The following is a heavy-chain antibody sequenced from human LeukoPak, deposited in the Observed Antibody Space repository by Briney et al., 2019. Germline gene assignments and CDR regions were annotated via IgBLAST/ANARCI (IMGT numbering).Heavy chain of an antibody. CDR3: ARDVQYDFWSGYPIGGYYYYYGMDV. V-gene: IGHV1-2*02. J-gene: IGHJ6*02. CDR2: INPNSGGT. CDR1: GYTFTGYY. D-gene: IGHD3-3*01. Sequence: GASVKVSCKASGYTFTGYYMHWVRQAPGQGLEWMGWINPNSGGTNYAQKFQGRVTMTRDTSISTAYMELSRLRSDDTAVYYCARDVQYDFWSGYPIGGYYYYYGMDVWGQGTTVTVSS.